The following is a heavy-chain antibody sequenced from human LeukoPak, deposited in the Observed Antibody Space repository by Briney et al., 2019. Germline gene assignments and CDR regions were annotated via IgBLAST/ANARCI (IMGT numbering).Heavy chain of an antibody. CDR2: VSSSSSYT. CDR1: GFTFSDYY. D-gene: IGHD3-22*01. V-gene: IGHV3-11*05. CDR3: VREVVITKGWFDP. Sequence: GGSLRLSCAASGFTFSDYYMSWIRQAPGKGLEWVSYVSSSSSYTNYADSVKGRFTISRDSAKNSLYLQMNSLRAEDTAVYYCVREVVITKGWFDPWGQGTLVTVSS. J-gene: IGHJ5*02.